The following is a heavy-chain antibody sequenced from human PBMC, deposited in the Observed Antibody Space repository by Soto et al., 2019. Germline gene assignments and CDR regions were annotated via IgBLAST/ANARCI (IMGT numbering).Heavy chain of an antibody. J-gene: IGHJ4*02. Sequence: SETLSLTCNISCSGDSPNFYSWTWIRQAPGKGLEWLGYLSYRGDRHYNPSLASRVTISIDETNSHLSLQLRSVTAADTAIYLCARDRGLTMGFDAWGQGTLVTVSS. CDR1: CSGDSPNFYS. CDR2: LSYRGDR. D-gene: IGHD3-10*01. V-gene: IGHV4-59*12. CDR3: ARDRGLTMGFDA.